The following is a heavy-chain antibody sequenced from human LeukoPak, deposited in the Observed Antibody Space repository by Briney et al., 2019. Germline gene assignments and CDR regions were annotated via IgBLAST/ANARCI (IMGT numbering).Heavy chain of an antibody. D-gene: IGHD3-10*01. CDR3: ARAYGSGIYYKGQGVVRAFDI. Sequence: TGGSLRLFCAASGFTFSDYYMSWIRQAPGKGLEWVSYLSSSGSTIYYADSVKGRFTISRDNAKNSLYLQMNSLRAEDTAVYYCARAYGSGIYYKGQGVVRAFDIWGQGTMVTVSS. V-gene: IGHV3-11*01. J-gene: IGHJ3*02. CDR1: GFTFSDYY. CDR2: LSSSGSTI.